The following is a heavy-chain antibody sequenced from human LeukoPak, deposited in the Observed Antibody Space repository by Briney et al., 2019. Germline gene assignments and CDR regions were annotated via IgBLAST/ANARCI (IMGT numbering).Heavy chain of an antibody. V-gene: IGHV3-21*01. J-gene: IGHJ5*02. CDR2: INYSGTDT. CDR1: GFIFSNYG. D-gene: IGHD6-13*01. CDR3: ARSGTAVAGTRYFDP. Sequence: GGTLRLSCAASGFIFSNYGMTWVRQAPGKGLEWVSIINYSGTDTYYADSVKGRFTISRDNAKNSLYLQIHSLRAEDTAVYYCARSGTAVAGTRYFDPWGQGTLVTVSS.